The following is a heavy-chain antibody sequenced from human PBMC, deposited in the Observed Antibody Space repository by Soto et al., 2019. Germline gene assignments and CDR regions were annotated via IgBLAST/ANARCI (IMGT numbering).Heavy chain of an antibody. J-gene: IGHJ4*02. CDR1: GGSISSYY. D-gene: IGHD3-9*01. V-gene: IGHV4-59*01. CDR2: IYYSGST. Sequence: QVQLQESGPGLVKPSETLSLTCTVSGGSISSYYWSWIRQPPGKGLEWIGYIYYSGSTNYNPSLKSRVTISVDTAKNQVSLKLSSVTAADTAVYYCARTRRYYDILTGYYTQYYFDYWGQGTLVTVSS. CDR3: ARTRRYYDILTGYYTQYYFDY.